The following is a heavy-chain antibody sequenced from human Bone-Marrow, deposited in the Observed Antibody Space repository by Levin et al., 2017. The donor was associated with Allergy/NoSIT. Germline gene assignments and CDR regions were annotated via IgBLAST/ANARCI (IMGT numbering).Heavy chain of an antibody. CDR3: ARGAVTQEE. CDR1: GDSISSAGFS. J-gene: IGHJ4*02. D-gene: IGHD4-17*01. Sequence: SQTLSLTCAVSGDSISSAGFSWNWIRQPPGKGLEWIGYIFRNGDTYYSPSLKSRVTISIDRSKNQFSLKLNSVTAADTAVYYCARGAVTQEEWGQGTLVTVSS. V-gene: IGHV4-30-2*01. CDR2: IFRNGDT.